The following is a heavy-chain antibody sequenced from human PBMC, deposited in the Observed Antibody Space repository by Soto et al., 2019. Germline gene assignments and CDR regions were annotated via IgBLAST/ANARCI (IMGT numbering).Heavy chain of an antibody. CDR2: LYHSGSP. CDR1: GATAKNFN. V-gene: IGHV4-59*02. Sequence: QVNLQKSGPGLGRPSETLSLTCPVSGATAKNFNWVWSRKPPEKGLEWIGHLYHSGSPIYNPSLKSRVTISVDTSKNQFSLTLTSVTAADTAVYFCAKGHSGFDYEGFDSWGQGTLVTVSS. CDR3: AKGHSGFDYEGFDS. J-gene: IGHJ4*02. D-gene: IGHD5-12*01.